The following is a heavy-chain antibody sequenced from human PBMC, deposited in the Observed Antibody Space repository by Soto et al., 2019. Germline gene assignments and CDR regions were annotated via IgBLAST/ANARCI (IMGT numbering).Heavy chain of an antibody. CDR2: LSYDGSNK. Sequence: GGSLRLSCAASGFTFSSYGMHWVRQAPGKGLEWVAVLSYDGSNKYYADSVKGRFTISRDNSKNTLYLQMNSLRAEDTAVYYCAKIKWGIADGVHPDHYYYYGMDVWGQGTTVTVSS. CDR1: GFTFSSYG. J-gene: IGHJ6*02. D-gene: IGHD6-13*01. CDR3: AKIKWGIADGVHPDHYYYYGMDV. V-gene: IGHV3-30*18.